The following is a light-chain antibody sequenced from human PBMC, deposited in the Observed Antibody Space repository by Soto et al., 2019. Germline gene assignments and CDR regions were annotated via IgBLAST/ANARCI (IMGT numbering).Light chain of an antibody. J-gene: IGKJ4*01. V-gene: IGKV3-15*01. Sequence: EIVVMQSPATLSVSPGERATLSCRASQSVSSNLAWYQQKPGQAPRLLIYGASTRATGIPARFSGSGSGTEFTLTISSLQSEDFAVYYCQQYNNWLTFGGGTKVDIK. CDR1: QSVSSN. CDR2: GAS. CDR3: QQYNNWLT.